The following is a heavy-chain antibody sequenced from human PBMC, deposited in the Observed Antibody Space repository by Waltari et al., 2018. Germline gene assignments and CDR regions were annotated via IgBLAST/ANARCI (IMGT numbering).Heavy chain of an antibody. V-gene: IGHV4-4*02. CDR2: VHRSGRT. D-gene: IGHD2-15*01. CDR1: GDSMNYKDF. Sequence: QLQLQESGPRLVKPSETLSLTCAVYGDSMNYKDFWSWVRQSPGKGLEWIGQVHRSGRTNYTPSFASRVTMSIDTSKDQFSLQLTSATAADTAVYYCARDRGRGLYLDSWGQGILVTVS. J-gene: IGHJ4*02. CDR3: ARDRGRGLYLDS.